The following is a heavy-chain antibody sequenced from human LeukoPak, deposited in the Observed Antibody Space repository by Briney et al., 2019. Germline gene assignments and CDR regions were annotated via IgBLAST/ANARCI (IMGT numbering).Heavy chain of an antibody. D-gene: IGHD1-26*01. CDR3: AKRGGSSTPGFFDY. J-gene: IGHJ4*02. CDR1: GFTFSTYA. Sequence: GGSLRLSCAASGFTFSTYAMSWVRQAPGKGLEWVSAISGTGGSTYYADSVKGRFTISRDNSKNTLYLQMNSLRVEDTAVYYCAKRGGSSTPGFFDYWGQGTLVTVSS. V-gene: IGHV3-23*01. CDR2: ISGTGGST.